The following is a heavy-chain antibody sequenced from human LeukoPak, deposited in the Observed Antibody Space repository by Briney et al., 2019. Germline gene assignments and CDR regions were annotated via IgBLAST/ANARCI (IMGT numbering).Heavy chain of an antibody. CDR2: ITSRGGRT. CDR1: GFTVSTNY. J-gene: IGHJ4*02. Sequence: GGSLRLSCAASGFTVSTNYVSWVRQAPGKGLEWVSAITSRGGRTYYADSVKGRFTISRDNSKNTVYLQMNSLRAADTAFYYCGRGGGTLWGQGTLVTVS. D-gene: IGHD3-16*01. CDR3: GRGGGTL. V-gene: IGHV3-23*01.